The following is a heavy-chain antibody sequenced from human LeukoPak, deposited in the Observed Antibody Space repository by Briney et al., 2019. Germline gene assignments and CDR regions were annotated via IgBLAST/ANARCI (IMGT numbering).Heavy chain of an antibody. CDR1: GGSFSGYY. CDR2: INNSGST. D-gene: IGHD2-2*01. V-gene: IGHV4-34*01. J-gene: IGHJ1*01. CDR3: ARGPHCRSTSCYSEYFHH. Sequence: AAETLSLTCAVYGGSFSGYYWTWLRQPPGKGLEWIGEINNSGSTNYNPSLKSRVTISVDTSKKQFSLKLSSVTAADTAVYYCARGPHCRSTSCYSEYFHHWGQGTLVTVST.